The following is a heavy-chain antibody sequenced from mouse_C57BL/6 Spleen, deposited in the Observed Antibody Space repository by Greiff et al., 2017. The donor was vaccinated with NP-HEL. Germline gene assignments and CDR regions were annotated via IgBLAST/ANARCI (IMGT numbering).Heavy chain of an antibody. CDR3: ARSELYDFDY. J-gene: IGHJ2*01. CDR2: INPGSGGT. V-gene: IGHV1-54*01. CDR1: GYAFTNYL. Sequence: QVQLQQSGAELVRPGTSVKVSCKASGYAFTNYLIEWVKQRPGQGLEWIGVINPGSGGTNYNEKFKGKATLTADKSSSTAYMQLSSLTSEDSAVYFCARSELYDFDYWGQGTTLTVSS. D-gene: IGHD2-14*01.